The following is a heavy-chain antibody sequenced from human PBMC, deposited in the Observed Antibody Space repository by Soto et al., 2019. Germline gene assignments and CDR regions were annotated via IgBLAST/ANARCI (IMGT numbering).Heavy chain of an antibody. CDR3: ARYPGGGYYYYMDV. D-gene: IGHD2-8*02. V-gene: IGHV3-53*01. CDR2: IYSGGST. Sequence: GGSLRLSCAASGFTVSSNYMSWVRQAPGKGLEWVSVIYSGGSTYYADSVKGRFTISRDNSKNTLYLQMNSLRAKDTAVYYCARYPGGGYYYYMDVWGKGTTVTVSS. J-gene: IGHJ6*03. CDR1: GFTVSSNY.